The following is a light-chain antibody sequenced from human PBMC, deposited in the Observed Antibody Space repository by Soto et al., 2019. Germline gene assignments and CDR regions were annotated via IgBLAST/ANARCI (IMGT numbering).Light chain of an antibody. CDR3: QTWGTGIRV. CDR2: LNSDGSH. J-gene: IGLJ2*01. CDR1: SGHSSYA. Sequence: QPVLTQSPSASASLGASVTLTCTLSSGHSSYAIAWHQQLPEKGPRYLMKLNSDGSHSKGDGIPDRFSGSSSGAERYLTISSLQSEDEADYYCQTWGTGIRVFGGGTKLTLL. V-gene: IGLV4-69*01.